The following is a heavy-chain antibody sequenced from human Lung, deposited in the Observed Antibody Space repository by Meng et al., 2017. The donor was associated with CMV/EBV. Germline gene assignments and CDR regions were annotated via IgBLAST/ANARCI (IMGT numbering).Heavy chain of an antibody. CDR3: SRGDSNGPLY. D-gene: IGHD3-22*01. J-gene: IGHJ4*02. V-gene: IGHV3-73*01. CDR2: IRNRANSHAT. Sequence: GGSLRLXCAASGFTFSSYAMSWVRQAPGKGLEWIGRIRNRANSHATAYVASVKGRFTISRDDSKNTMYLHMNSLKTDDTAVYYCSRGDSNGPLYWGPGTLVTVSS. CDR1: GFTFSSYA.